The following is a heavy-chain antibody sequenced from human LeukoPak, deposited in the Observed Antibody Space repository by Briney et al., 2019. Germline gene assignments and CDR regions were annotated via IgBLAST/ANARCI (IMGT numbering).Heavy chain of an antibody. Sequence: ASVKVTCQASLCTCTGYYIHDVRQPASQGLDGMGLINPNSGGTSYAQKFHGRLTLTIDTPRRTAYVAVNRQRSYDTPVHFFSRDNFSTVVTVGNWFDPWGQGTLVTVSS. J-gene: IGHJ5*02. CDR2: INPNSGGT. CDR3: SRDNFSTVVTVGNWFDP. D-gene: IGHD4-23*01. V-gene: IGHV1-2*02. CDR1: LCTCTGYY.